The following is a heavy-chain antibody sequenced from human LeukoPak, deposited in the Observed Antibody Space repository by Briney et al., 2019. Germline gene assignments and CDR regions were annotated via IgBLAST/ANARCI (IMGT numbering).Heavy chain of an antibody. J-gene: IGHJ4*02. V-gene: IGHV3-48*02. D-gene: IGHD7-27*01. Sequence: GGSLRLSCAASGFTFSAYSMNWVRQAPGKGLEWVSYILSSSGAIFYADSVKGRFTISRDNAENSLYLQMNSLRDEDTAVYYCARDKDWGFDSWGQGTLVTVSS. CDR3: ARDKDWGFDS. CDR2: ILSSSGAI. CDR1: GFTFSAYS.